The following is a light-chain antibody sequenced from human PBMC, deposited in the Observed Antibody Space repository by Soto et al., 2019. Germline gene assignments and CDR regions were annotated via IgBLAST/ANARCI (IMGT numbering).Light chain of an antibody. V-gene: IGKV1-5*01. Sequence: DIQLTQSPSSLSASVGDGVTITCRASQNISVWLAWYQQRPGTAPQLLIYDASDLESGAPSRFSGSGSGTEFSLSISSLQPEDFATYYCQQYDSSSSTFGPGTKLDIK. CDR2: DAS. CDR3: QQYDSSSST. CDR1: QNISVW. J-gene: IGKJ2*01.